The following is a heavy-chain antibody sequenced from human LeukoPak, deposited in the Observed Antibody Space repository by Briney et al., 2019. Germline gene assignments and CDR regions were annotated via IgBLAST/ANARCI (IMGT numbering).Heavy chain of an antibody. CDR3: ARGVVQLWFNYYFDY. CDR1: GFTFSSYW. Sequence: PGGSLRLSCAASGFTFSSYWMSWIRQAPGKGLEWVSYISSSGSTIYYADSVKGRFTISRDNAKNSLYLQMNSLRAEDTAVYYCARGVVQLWFNYYFDYWGQGTLVTVSS. J-gene: IGHJ4*02. D-gene: IGHD5-18*01. CDR2: ISSSGSTI. V-gene: IGHV3-11*04.